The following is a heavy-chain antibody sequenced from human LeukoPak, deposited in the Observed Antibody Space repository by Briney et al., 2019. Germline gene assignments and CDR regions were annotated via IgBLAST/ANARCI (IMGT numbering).Heavy chain of an antibody. CDR2: TYYWSKWTT. CDR1: GDGVSSDRST. J-gene: IGHJ5*02. CDR3: AREMRETGNNWFDT. D-gene: IGHD7-27*01. V-gene: IGHV6-1*01. Sequence: SQTLSLTCAIAGDGVSSDRSTWNWIRQSPSRGIEWLGRTYYWSKWTTDYAGSVKGRITINPDTSKNQFSLHLSSMTPEDTAIYYCAREMRETGNNWFDTWGQGTLVTVSS.